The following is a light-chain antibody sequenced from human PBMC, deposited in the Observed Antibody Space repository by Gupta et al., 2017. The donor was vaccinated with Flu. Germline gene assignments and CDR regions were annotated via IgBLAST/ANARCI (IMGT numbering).Light chain of an antibody. V-gene: IGLV2-14*01. CDR3: SSCTSSTTLV. Sequence: QSALTQPASVSGSPGQSITISCTGSSSDTASYKYVSWYQQYPGKAPQLLIYDVTNRPSGVSTRFSGSKSGDTASLTISGLQAEDEADYYCSSCTSSTTLVFGGGTRLTVL. CDR1: SSDTASYKY. CDR2: DVT. J-gene: IGLJ2*01.